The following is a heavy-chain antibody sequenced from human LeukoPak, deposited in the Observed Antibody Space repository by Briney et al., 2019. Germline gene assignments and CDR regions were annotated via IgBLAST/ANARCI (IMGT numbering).Heavy chain of an antibody. CDR2: INHSGST. CDR1: GGSFSGYY. CDR3: ARVYCSSTSCSSPNDY. D-gene: IGHD2-2*01. Sequence: PSETLSLTCAVYGGSFSGYYWSWIRQPPGKGLEWIGEINHSGSTNYNPSLKSRVTISVDTSKNQFSLRLSSVTAADMAVYYCARVYCSSTSCSSPNDYWGQGALVTVSS. J-gene: IGHJ4*02. V-gene: IGHV4-34*01.